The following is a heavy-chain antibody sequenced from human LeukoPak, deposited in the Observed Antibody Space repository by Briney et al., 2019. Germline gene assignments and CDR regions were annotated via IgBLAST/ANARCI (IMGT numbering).Heavy chain of an antibody. Sequence: SVKVSCKASGGTFSSYAISWVRQAPGQGLEWMGGIIPIFGTANYAQKFQGRVTITTDESTSTAYMELSSLRSEDTAVYYCARGPISDTAMATTYYYYYYYMDVWGKGTTVTVSS. D-gene: IGHD5-18*01. V-gene: IGHV1-69*05. J-gene: IGHJ6*03. CDR3: ARGPISDTAMATTYYYYYYYMDV. CDR1: GGTFSSYA. CDR2: IIPIFGTA.